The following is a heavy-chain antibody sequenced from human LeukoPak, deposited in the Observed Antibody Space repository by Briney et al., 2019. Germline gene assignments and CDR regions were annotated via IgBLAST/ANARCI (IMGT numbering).Heavy chain of an antibody. Sequence: ASVKVSCKASGYTFTSYGISWVRQAPGQGLEWMGWISAYNGNTNYAQKLQGRVTMTTDTSTSTAYTELRSLRSDDTAVYYCARDLNSGWLGRGCDYWGQGTLVTVSS. CDR3: ARDLNSGWLGRGCDY. CDR2: ISAYNGNT. V-gene: IGHV1-18*01. J-gene: IGHJ4*02. CDR1: GYTFTSYG. D-gene: IGHD6-19*01.